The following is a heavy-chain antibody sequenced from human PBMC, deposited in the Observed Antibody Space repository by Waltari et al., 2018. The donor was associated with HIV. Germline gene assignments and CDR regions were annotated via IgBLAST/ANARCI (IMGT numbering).Heavy chain of an antibody. CDR2: IYSGGST. J-gene: IGHJ5*02. CDR1: GFTVSSNY. CDR3: ARGIIAAAGNWFDP. D-gene: IGHD6-13*01. Sequence: EVQLVESGGGLVQPGGSLRLSCAASGFTVSSNYMSWVRQAPGKGLEWVSVIYSGGSTYYADSVKGRFTISRDNSKNTLYLQMNSLRAEDMAVYYCARGIIAAAGNWFDPWGQGTLVTVSS. V-gene: IGHV3-66*02.